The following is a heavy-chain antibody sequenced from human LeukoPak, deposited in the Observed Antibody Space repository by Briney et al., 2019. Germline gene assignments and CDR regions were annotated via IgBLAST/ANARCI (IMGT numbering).Heavy chain of an antibody. CDR3: ARDRGENHGSSGYSDY. Sequence: GGPLRLSCEASGFTFSDYYMSWIRQAPGKGLEWVSFISRSSSYTNYADSVKGRFAISRDNAKNSLYLQMNSLRAEDTAVYYCARDRGENHGSSGYSDYWGPGTRVTVSS. D-gene: IGHD3-22*01. CDR1: GFTFSDYY. J-gene: IGHJ4*02. V-gene: IGHV3-11*05. CDR2: ISRSSSYT.